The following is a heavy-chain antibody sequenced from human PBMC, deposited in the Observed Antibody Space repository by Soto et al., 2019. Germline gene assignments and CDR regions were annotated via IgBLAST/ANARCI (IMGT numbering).Heavy chain of an antibody. Sequence: GGSLRLSCAASGFPFGDFGMHWLRQAPGKGLEWVAVISHDGSDKFYADSVKARFTISRDNSKNTLYLQMSGLRAEDTAVYYCAKSPDFLCSSANCYRYCFDFWSQGTLVTVSS. J-gene: IGHJ4*02. CDR3: AKSPDFLCSSANCYRYCFDF. CDR1: GFPFGDFG. D-gene: IGHD2-2*02. V-gene: IGHV3-30*18. CDR2: ISHDGSDK.